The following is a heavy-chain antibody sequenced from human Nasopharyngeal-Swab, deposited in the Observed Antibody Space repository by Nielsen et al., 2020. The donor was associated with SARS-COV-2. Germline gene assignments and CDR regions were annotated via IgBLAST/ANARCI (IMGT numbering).Heavy chain of an antibody. CDR1: GYTFASYY. Sequence: ASVKVSCKASGYTFASYYMHWVRQAPGQGLEWMGIINPSGGSTSYAQKFQGRVTMTRDTSTSTVYMELSSLRSEDTAVYYCAREAAVTITLDYWGQGTLVTVSS. CDR2: INPSGGST. J-gene: IGHJ4*02. V-gene: IGHV1-46*01. CDR3: AREAAVTITLDY. D-gene: IGHD5-24*01.